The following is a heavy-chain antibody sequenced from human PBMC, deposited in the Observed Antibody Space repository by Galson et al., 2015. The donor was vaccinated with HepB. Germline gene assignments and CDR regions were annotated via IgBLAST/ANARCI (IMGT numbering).Heavy chain of an antibody. CDR2: INAGNGNT. V-gene: IGHV1-3*01. CDR1: GYTFTSYA. Sequence: SVKVSCKASGYTFTSYAMHWVRQAPGQRLEWMGWINAGNGNTKYPQKFQGRVTITRDTSASTAYMELSSLRSEDTAVYYCARDRSSSGWYGGYFDYWGQGTLVTVSA. J-gene: IGHJ4*02. CDR3: ARDRSSSGWYGGYFDY. D-gene: IGHD6-19*01.